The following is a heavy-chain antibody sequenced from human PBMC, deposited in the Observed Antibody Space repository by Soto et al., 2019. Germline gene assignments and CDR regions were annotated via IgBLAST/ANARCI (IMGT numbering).Heavy chain of an antibody. V-gene: IGHV4-31*03. J-gene: IGHJ3*01. CDR1: GGSIRNDNLS. Sequence: QVRLQESGQGLVRPSQTLSLIFTVSGGSIRNDNLSWIFLRQRPGPGLEWLGYIAYSGITFYNPSLESRPFISVHPSNNKFSLNLKSVTAADTAMYYCARHLDVVVAGRAAFAVWGPGTLVTVSS. CDR3: ARHLDVVVAGRAAFAV. D-gene: IGHD6-19*01. CDR2: IAYSGIT.